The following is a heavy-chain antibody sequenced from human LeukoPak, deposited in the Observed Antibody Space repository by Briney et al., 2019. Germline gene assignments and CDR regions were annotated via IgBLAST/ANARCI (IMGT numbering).Heavy chain of an antibody. CDR1: GGSISSYY. D-gene: IGHD6-6*01. J-gene: IGHJ6*03. CDR2: IYYSGST. Sequence: KPSETLSPTCTVSGGSISSYYWSWIRQPPGKGLEWIGYIYYSGSTNYNPSLKSRVTISVDTSKNQFSLKLSSVTAADTAVYYCARVVAARSYYMDVWGKGTTVTVSS. CDR3: ARVVAARSYYMDV. V-gene: IGHV4-59*12.